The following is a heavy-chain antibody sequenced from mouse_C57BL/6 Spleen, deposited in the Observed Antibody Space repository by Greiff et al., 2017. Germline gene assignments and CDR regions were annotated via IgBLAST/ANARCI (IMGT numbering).Heavy chain of an antibody. CDR3: ASHGSSYNYAMDY. D-gene: IGHD1-1*01. CDR1: GFNIKDYY. CDR2: IDPEDGET. J-gene: IGHJ4*01. Sequence: VQLQQSGAELVKPGASVKLSCTASGFNIKDYYMHWVKQRTEQGLEWIGRIDPEDGETKYDPKFQGKATITADTSSNTAYLQLSSLTSEDTAVYYCASHGSSYNYAMDYWGQGTSVTVSS. V-gene: IGHV14-2*01.